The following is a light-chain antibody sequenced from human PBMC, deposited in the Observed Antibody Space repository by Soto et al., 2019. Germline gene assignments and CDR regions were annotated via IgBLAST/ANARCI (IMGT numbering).Light chain of an antibody. CDR2: EGY. CDR3: CSYTDIALDVV. V-gene: IGLV2-23*01. Sequence: QSALTQPASVSGSPGQSITISCTATSSDVGSYYLVSWYQQHPGKAPKVMIYEGYKRPSGVSNRFSGSGSGNTASLTISGLQAEDEADYYCCSYTDIALDVVFGGGTKVTVL. J-gene: IGLJ2*01. CDR1: SSDVGSYYL.